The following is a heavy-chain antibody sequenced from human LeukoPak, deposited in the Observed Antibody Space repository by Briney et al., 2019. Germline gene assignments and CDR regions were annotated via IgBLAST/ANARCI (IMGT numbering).Heavy chain of an antibody. Sequence: PGGSLRLSGTASGFTFGDYARSGIGQAPGKGREGVGFIRSKAYGETADYAASVKGRFTISRDDSKAIAYLQMNSLKTEDTAVYHCTRDRGAYNLYDYWGQGTLVTVSS. CDR2: IRSKAYGETA. J-gene: IGHJ4*02. V-gene: IGHV3-49*03. D-gene: IGHD1-1*01. CDR1: GFTFGDYA. CDR3: TRDRGAYNLYDY.